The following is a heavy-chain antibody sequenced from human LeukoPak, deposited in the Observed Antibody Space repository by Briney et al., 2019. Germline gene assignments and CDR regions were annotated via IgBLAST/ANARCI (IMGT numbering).Heavy chain of an antibody. CDR2: IYYSGST. V-gene: IGHV4-30-4*01. CDR3: ASHRACVVAGGDCYYDY. D-gene: IGHD2-21*02. Sequence: SGTLSLTCTVSGGSISSGDYYWSWIRQPPGKGLEWIGYIYYSGSTYYNPSLKSRVTISVDTSKNQFSLKLSSVTAADTAVYYCASHRACVVAGGDCYYDYWGQGTLVTVSS. CDR1: GGSISSGDYY. J-gene: IGHJ4*02.